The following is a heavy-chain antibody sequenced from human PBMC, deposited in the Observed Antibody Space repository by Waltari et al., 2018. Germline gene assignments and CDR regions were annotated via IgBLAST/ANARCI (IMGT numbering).Heavy chain of an antibody. CDR3: ARDGRIMITFGGVIALDAFDI. CDR2: IYYSGST. CDR1: GGSIRSYY. Sequence: QVQLQESGPGLVKPSETLSLTCTVSGGSIRSYYWSWIRQPPGKGLEWIGYIYYSGSTNYNPSLKSRVTISVDTSKNQFSLKLSSVTAADTAVYYCARDGRIMITFGGVIALDAFDIWGQGTMVTVSS. V-gene: IGHV4-59*01. D-gene: IGHD3-16*02. J-gene: IGHJ3*02.